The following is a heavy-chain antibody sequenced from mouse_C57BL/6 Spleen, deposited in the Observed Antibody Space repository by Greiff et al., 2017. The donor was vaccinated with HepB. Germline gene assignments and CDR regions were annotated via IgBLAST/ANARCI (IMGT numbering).Heavy chain of an antibody. J-gene: IGHJ2*01. CDR2: IDPSDSYT. CDR3: AREGLGGRDY. V-gene: IGHV1-69*01. CDR1: GYTFTSYW. D-gene: IGHD2-4*01. Sequence: QVQLKQPGAELVMPGASVKLSCKASGYTFTSYWMHWVKQRPGQGLEWIGEIDPSDSYTNYNQKFKGKSTLTVDKSSSTAYMQLSSLTSEDSAVYYCAREGLGGRDYWGQGTTLTVSS.